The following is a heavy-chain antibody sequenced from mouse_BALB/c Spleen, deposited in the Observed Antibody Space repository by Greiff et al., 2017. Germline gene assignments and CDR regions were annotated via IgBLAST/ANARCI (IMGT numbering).Heavy chain of an antibody. J-gene: IGHJ2*01. CDR3: ARRADGYADY. Sequence: VQLQQSGAELVRPGSSVKISCKASGYAFSSYWMNWVKQRPGQGLEWIGQIYPGDGDTNYNGKFKGKATLTADKSSSTAYMQLSSLTSEDSAVYFCARRADGYADYWGQGTTLTVSS. D-gene: IGHD2-3*01. CDR1: GYAFSSYW. CDR2: IYPGDGDT. V-gene: IGHV1-80*01.